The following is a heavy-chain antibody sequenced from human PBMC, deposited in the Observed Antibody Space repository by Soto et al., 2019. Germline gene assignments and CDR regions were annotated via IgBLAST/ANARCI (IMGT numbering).Heavy chain of an antibody. CDR3: AKDYSSSSAGMDV. D-gene: IGHD6-13*01. V-gene: IGHV3-30*18. CDR1: GFTFSSYG. CDR2: ISYDGSNK. J-gene: IGHJ6*02. Sequence: GGSLRLSCAASGFTFSSYGMHWVRQAPGKGLEWVAVISYDGSNKYYADSVKGRFTISRDNSKNTLYLQMNSLRAEDTAVYYCAKDYSSSSAGMDVWGQGTTVTVSS.